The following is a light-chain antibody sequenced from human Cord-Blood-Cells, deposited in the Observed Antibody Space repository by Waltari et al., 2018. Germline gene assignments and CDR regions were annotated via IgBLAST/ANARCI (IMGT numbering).Light chain of an antibody. Sequence: QSALTQPASVSGSPGQSITISCTGTSSDVGSYNLVSWYQQHPGKPPKLMIDEGSKRPSGVSNRFSGSKSGNTASLTISGLQAEDEADYYCCSYAGSSTFVFGTGTKVTVL. CDR3: CSYAGSSTFV. CDR2: EGS. J-gene: IGLJ1*01. V-gene: IGLV2-23*01. CDR1: SSDVGSYNL.